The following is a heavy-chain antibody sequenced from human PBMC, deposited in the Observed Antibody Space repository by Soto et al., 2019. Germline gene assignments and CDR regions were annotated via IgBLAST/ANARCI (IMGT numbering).Heavy chain of an antibody. V-gene: IGHV4-59*01. CDR2: IYYSGST. Sequence: QVQLQESGPGLVKPSETLSLTCTVSGGSISSYYWSWIRQPPGKGLEWIGYIYYSGSTNYNPSLRSRVTISVHTSQNQFSLKLSSVTAADTAVYYCARLSYNFPFDYWGQGTLVTVSS. CDR3: ARLSYNFPFDY. CDR1: GGSISSYY. D-gene: IGHD1-26*01. J-gene: IGHJ4*02.